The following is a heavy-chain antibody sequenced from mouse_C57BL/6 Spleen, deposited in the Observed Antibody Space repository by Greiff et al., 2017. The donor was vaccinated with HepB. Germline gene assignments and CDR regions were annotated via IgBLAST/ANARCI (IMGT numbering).Heavy chain of an antibody. V-gene: IGHV1-18*01. J-gene: IGHJ1*03. CDR1: GYTFTDYN. CDR3: ARWGYYGRSRVPYWYFDV. CDR2: INPNNGGT. D-gene: IGHD1-1*01. Sequence: VQLQQSGPELVKPGASVKIPCKASGYTFTDYNMDWVKQSHGKSLEWIGDINPNNGGTIYNQKFKGKATLTVDKSSSTAYMELRSLTSEDTAVYYCARWGYYGRSRVPYWYFDVWGTGTTVTVSS.